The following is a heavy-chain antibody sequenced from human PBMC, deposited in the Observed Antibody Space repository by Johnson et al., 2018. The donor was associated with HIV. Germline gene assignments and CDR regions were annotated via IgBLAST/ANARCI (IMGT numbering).Heavy chain of an antibody. D-gene: IGHD6-13*01. CDR3: ARDRGSSWPYDAFDI. Sequence: QEQLVESGGGVVQPGGSLRLSCAASGFTFSSYGMHWVRQATGKGLEWVAFIRYDGSNKSYADSVKVRFTSSRDNSKNTLYLQMNSLRAEDTAVYYCARDRGSSWPYDAFDIWGQGTMVTVSS. V-gene: IGHV3-30*02. CDR2: IRYDGSNK. CDR1: GFTFSSYG. J-gene: IGHJ3*02.